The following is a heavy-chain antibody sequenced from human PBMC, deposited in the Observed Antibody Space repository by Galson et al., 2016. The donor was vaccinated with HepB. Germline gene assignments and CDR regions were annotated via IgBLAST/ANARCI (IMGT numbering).Heavy chain of an antibody. D-gene: IGHD3-10*01. CDR1: GYIFTTYW. J-gene: IGHJ2*01. V-gene: IGHV5-51*01. Sequence: QSGAEVKKPGESLKISCKGSGYIFTTYWIGWVRQMPGKGLEWMGIIYPGDSTTRYSPSFQGQVTISADKSISSVYLQWVSLKASDSAMYYCARHGWAGFGDRGYFDLRGRGTLVSVSS. CDR2: IYPGDSTT. CDR3: ARHGWAGFGDRGYFDL.